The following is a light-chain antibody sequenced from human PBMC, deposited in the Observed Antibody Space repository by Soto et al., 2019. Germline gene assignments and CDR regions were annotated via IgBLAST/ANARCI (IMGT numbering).Light chain of an antibody. CDR2: KAS. J-gene: IGKJ2*01. CDR1: QSISSW. V-gene: IGKV1-5*03. CDR3: QQYYCYAYT. Sequence: DIQMTQSPSTLSASVGDRVTITCRASQSISSWLAWSQQKPGKAPKLLIYKASSLESGDPSRFSRSGSGTVITLTISRREDDDSASSWCQQYYCYAYTVVQGTKMEIK.